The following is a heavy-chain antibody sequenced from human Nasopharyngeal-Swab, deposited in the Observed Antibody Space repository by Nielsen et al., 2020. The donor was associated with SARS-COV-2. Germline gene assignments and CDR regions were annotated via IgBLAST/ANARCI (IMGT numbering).Heavy chain of an antibody. D-gene: IGHD6-13*01. J-gene: IGHJ5*02. V-gene: IGHV3-23*01. CDR3: ARDFGAPSSSWYDGDWFDP. CDR2: ISGSGGST. CDR1: GFTFSSYA. Sequence: GESLKISCAASGFTFSSYAMSWVRQAPGKGLEWVSAISGSGGSTYYADSVKGRFTISRDNSKNTLYLQMNSLRAEDTAVYYCARDFGAPSSSWYDGDWFDPWGQGTLVTVSS.